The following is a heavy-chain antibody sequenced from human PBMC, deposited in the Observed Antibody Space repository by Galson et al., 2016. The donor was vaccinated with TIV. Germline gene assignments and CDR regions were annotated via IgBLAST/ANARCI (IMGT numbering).Heavy chain of an antibody. CDR2: IKQDGSEK. Sequence: SLRLSCAASGFTFSSYWMSWVRQAPGKGLEWVANIKQDGSEKYYVDSVKGRFTISRDNAKNSLFLQMNSLRAEDRAVYYCARDFPPGYGSSFNDPWGQGTLVTVSS. CDR3: ARDFPPGYGSSFNDP. J-gene: IGHJ5*02. D-gene: IGHD6-13*01. V-gene: IGHV3-7*01. CDR1: GFTFSSYW.